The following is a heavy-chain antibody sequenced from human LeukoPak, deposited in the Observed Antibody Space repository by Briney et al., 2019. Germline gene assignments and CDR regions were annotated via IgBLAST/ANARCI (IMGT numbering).Heavy chain of an antibody. CDR2: MNPNSGNT. CDR3: ARGPESCSGGSCYSGGVYYYGMDV. CDR1: GYTFTSYD. D-gene: IGHD2-15*01. Sequence: ASVKGSCKASGYTFTSYDINWVRQATGQGLEWMGWMNPNSGNTDYVQKFQGRVTMTRNTSISTAYMELSSLRSEDTAVYYCARGPESCSGGSCYSGGVYYYGMDVWGQGTTVTVSS. J-gene: IGHJ6*02. V-gene: IGHV1-8*01.